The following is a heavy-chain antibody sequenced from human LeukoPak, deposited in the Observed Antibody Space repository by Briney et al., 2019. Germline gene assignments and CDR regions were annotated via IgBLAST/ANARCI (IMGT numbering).Heavy chain of an antibody. CDR3: AKDREDGYNYYDY. V-gene: IGHV3-23*01. D-gene: IGHD5-24*01. J-gene: IGHJ4*02. CDR1: GFTFSSYA. Sequence: GGSLRLSSAASGFTFSSYALSWVRQAPGEGLERVSAIRGSGGSTYYADYVKVRFTISRDNSKNTLYLQMNSRRAEDTAVYYCAKDREDGYNYYDYWGQGTLVTVSS. CDR2: IRGSGGST.